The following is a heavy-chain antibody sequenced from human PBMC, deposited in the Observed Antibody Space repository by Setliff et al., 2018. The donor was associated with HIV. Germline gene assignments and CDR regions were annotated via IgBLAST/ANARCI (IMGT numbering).Heavy chain of an antibody. D-gene: IGHD3-10*01. Sequence: PSETLSLTCTVSGDSISSASYYWSWIRQPAGKGLEWIGRVYYTGSTNYNPSLKSRVTISVDTSKKQFSLKLSSVTAAETAVYYCARVGYHGSGRYSFDYWGQGTLVTVSS. V-gene: IGHV4-61*02. CDR2: VYYTGST. CDR1: GDSISSASYY. J-gene: IGHJ4*02. CDR3: ARVGYHGSGRYSFDY.